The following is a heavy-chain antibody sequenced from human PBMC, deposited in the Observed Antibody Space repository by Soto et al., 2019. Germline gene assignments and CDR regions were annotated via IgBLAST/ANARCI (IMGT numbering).Heavy chain of an antibody. CDR1: GYTFTSYG. CDR2: ISAHNGNT. Sequence: ASVKVSCKASGYTFTSYGISWVRQAPGQGLEWMGWISAHNGNTKYVQKLQGRVTMTTDTSTSTAYMELSSLRSEDTAVYYCAAEVDGSSWYDNWFDPWGQGALVTVSS. D-gene: IGHD6-13*01. CDR3: AAEVDGSSWYDNWFDP. V-gene: IGHV1-18*01. J-gene: IGHJ5*02.